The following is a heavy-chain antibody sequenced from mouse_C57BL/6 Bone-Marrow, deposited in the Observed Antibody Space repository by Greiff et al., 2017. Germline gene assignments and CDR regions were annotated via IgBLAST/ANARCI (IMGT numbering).Heavy chain of an antibody. Sequence: VQLQQSGAELVRPGASVKLSCKASGYTFTDYYINWVKQRPGQGLEWIARIYPGSGNTYYNEKFKGKATLTAEKSSSTAYMQLSSLTSEDSAVYCCARSGGYDCYYFYYAMDYWGQGTSVTVSS. V-gene: IGHV1-76*01. CDR2: IYPGSGNT. CDR1: GYTFTDYY. D-gene: IGHD2-3*01. J-gene: IGHJ4*01. CDR3: ARSGGYDCYYFYYAMDY.